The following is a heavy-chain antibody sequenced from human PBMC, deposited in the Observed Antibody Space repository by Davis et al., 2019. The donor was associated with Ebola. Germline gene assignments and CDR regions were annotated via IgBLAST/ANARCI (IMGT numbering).Heavy chain of an antibody. V-gene: IGHV4-59*01. CDR1: GGSISSYY. Sequence: PSETLSLTCTVSGGSISSYYWSWIRQPPGKGLEWIGYIYYSGSTNYNPSLKSRVTISVDTSKNQFSLKLSSVTAADTAVYYCARGLRQGRRYFDYWGQGTLVTVSS. CDR2: IYYSGST. CDR3: ARGLRQGRRYFDY. D-gene: IGHD3-10*01. J-gene: IGHJ4*02.